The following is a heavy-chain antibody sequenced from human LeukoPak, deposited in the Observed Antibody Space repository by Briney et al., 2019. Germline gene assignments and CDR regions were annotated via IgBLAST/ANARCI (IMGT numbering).Heavy chain of an antibody. D-gene: IGHD6-13*01. CDR2: IDPSDSYT. Sequence: GESLRISCKGPGYSFSSYWISWVRQMPGKGLEWMGRIDPSDSYTNYSPSFQGQVTISADKSISTAYLQWSSLKASDTAMYYCARRASYSSSPYYFDYWGQGTLVSVSS. CDR3: ARRASYSSSPYYFDY. V-gene: IGHV5-10-1*04. J-gene: IGHJ4*02. CDR1: GYSFSSYW.